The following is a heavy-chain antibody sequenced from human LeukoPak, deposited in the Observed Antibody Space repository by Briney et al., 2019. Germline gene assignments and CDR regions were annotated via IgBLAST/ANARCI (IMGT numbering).Heavy chain of an antibody. CDR1: GYTFTGYY. Sequence: ASVKVSCKASGYTFTGYYMHWVRQAPGQGLEWMGWINPNSGGTNYAQKFQGRATMTRDTSISTAYMELSRLRSDDTAVYYCARGWLLDIAGPFDYWGQGTLVTVSS. CDR3: ARGWLLDIAGPFDY. CDR2: INPNSGGT. J-gene: IGHJ4*02. D-gene: IGHD2-15*01. V-gene: IGHV1-2*02.